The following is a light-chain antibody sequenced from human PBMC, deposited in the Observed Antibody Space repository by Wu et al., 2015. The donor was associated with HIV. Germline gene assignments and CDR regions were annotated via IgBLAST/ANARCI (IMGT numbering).Light chain of an antibody. Sequence: AIRITQSPSSLSASTGDRVTITCRASQDISSYLAWYQQKPGNSPKLLIYAASTLQGGVPSRFSGSGSGTDFTLTISCLQSEDFATYYCQQYYSYPQTFGQGTKVEIK. CDR1: QDISSY. J-gene: IGKJ1*01. CDR3: QQYYSYPQT. CDR2: AAS. V-gene: IGKV1-8*01.